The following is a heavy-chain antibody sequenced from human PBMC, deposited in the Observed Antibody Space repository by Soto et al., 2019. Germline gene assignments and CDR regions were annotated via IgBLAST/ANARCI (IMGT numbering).Heavy chain of an antibody. D-gene: IGHD3-3*01. CDR2: TSSTSSHT. V-gene: IGHV3-11*06. CDR1: GFTFSDYY. J-gene: IGHJ5*02. Sequence: GGSLRLSCAASGFTFSDYYMTWIRQAPGKGLEWVSYTSSTSSHTIYADSVKGRFTISRDNAKNSLYLQMNSLRAEDTAVYYCARVGPYYDFWSGRASRSKTSERRYNWFDPWGQGTLVTVSS. CDR3: ARVGPYYDFWSGRASRSKTSERRYNWFDP.